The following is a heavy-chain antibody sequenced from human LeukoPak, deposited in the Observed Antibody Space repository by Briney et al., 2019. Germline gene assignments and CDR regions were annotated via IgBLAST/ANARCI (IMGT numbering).Heavy chain of an antibody. D-gene: IGHD4-23*01. CDR3: ARGGNRDLGVDY. CDR2: IYTSGST. V-gene: IGHV4-4*09. Sequence: SETLSLTCTVSGGSISSYYWSWIRQPPGKGLEWIGYIYTSGSTNYNPSLKSRVTISVDTSKNQFSLKLSSVTAADTAVYYCARGGNRDLGVDYWGQGTLVTVSS. CDR1: GGSISSYY. J-gene: IGHJ4*02.